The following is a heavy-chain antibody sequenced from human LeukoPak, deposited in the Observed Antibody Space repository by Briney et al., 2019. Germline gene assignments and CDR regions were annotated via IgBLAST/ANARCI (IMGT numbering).Heavy chain of an antibody. CDR2: ISSSSDTI. CDR1: GFTFSSYA. D-gene: IGHD7-27*01. V-gene: IGHV3-48*01. J-gene: IGHJ4*02. Sequence: SGGSLRLSCAASGFTFSSYAVSWVRQAPGKGLEWLSYISSSSDTIYYADSVKGRFIISRDNAKNSLYLQMNSLRAEDTAVYYCATKNPGDSWGQGTLVIVSS. CDR3: ATKNPGDS.